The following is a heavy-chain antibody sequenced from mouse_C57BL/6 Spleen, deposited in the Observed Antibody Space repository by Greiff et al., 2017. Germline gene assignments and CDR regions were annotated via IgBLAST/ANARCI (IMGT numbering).Heavy chain of an antibody. CDR3: ARSDPGREYFDV. V-gene: IGHV1-80*01. CDR1: GNASRSYW. D-gene: IGHD4-1*01. J-gene: IGHJ1*03. Sequence: QLKESGLELVKPGPPVKIPSKVFGNASRSYWMNWVKQRLGKGFEWFGQIYLGDGVTNYNGKSKGKATLTADKSSSTAYMQLGSMPSKGSAVDVCARSDPGREYFDVWGTGTTVTVSS. CDR2: IYLGDGVT.